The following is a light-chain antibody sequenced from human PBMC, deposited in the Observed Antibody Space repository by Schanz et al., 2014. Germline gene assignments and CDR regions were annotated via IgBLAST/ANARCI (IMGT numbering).Light chain of an antibody. V-gene: IGLV2-11*01. Sequence: QSALTQPRSVSGSPGQSVTISCTGTSSDVGGFNYVSWYQHHPGKAPKLMIYDVVKRPSGVPHRFSGSKSGNTASLTISGLQAEDEAEYYCCSYAGSYSSLFGGGTKLPVL. J-gene: IGLJ2*01. CDR1: SSDVGGFNY. CDR3: CSYAGSYSSL. CDR2: DVV.